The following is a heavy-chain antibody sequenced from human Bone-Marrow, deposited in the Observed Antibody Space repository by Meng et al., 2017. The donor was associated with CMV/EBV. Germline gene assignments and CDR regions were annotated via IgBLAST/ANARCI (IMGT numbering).Heavy chain of an antibody. CDR2: ISSSSSTI. J-gene: IGHJ5*02. CDR1: GFTFSSYS. Sequence: GESLKISCAASGFTFSSYSMNWVRQAPGKGLEWVSYISSSSSTIYYADSVKGRFTISRDNAKNTLYLQMNSLRAEDTAVYYCARVIEQWQGNWFDPWGQGTLVTVSS. D-gene: IGHD6-19*01. V-gene: IGHV3-48*04. CDR3: ARVIEQWQGNWFDP.